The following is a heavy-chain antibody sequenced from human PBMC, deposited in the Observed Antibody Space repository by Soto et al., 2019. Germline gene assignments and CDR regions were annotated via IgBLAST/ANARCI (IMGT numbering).Heavy chain of an antibody. CDR2: ISYSGST. V-gene: IGHV4-30-4*01. CDR1: GDSLSSGDCW. CDR3: ARASSGWYFDY. J-gene: IGHJ4*02. D-gene: IGHD6-19*01. Sequence: SETLSLTCTVSGDSLSSGDCWWSWIRQSPGMGLEWIGYISYSGSTYFGPSLRSRVTLSVDTSKNQFSMTLSSVTASDTALYYCARASSGWYFDYWGQGTLVTVSS.